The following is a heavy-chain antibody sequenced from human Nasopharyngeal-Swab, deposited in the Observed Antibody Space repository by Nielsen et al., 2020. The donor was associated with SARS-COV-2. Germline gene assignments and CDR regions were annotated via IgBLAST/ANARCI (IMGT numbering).Heavy chain of an antibody. V-gene: IGHV3-23*01. Sequence: GESLKISCAASGITLSSYAMSWVRQAPGKGLEWVSFISGSGGSTYYADSVKGRFTISRDNSKNTQYLQMNSLRAEDTAVYYCARDQRYSSSWGWTYYYDGMDVWGQGTTVTVSS. J-gene: IGHJ6*02. D-gene: IGHD6-13*01. CDR2: ISGSGGST. CDR3: ARDQRYSSSWGWTYYYDGMDV. CDR1: GITLSSYA.